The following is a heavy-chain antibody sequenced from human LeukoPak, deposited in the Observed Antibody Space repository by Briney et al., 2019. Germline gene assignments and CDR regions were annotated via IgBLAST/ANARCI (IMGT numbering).Heavy chain of an antibody. J-gene: IGHJ6*03. D-gene: IGHD3-3*01. CDR2: IKQDGSEK. Sequence: GGSLRLSYAASGFTFSSYWMSWVRQAPGKGLEWVANIKQDGSEKYYVDSVKGRFTISRDNAKNSLYLQMNSLRAEDTAVYYCARGRLRFLEWSPGYYYMDVWGKGTTVTVSS. CDR3: ARGRLRFLEWSPGYYYMDV. CDR1: GFTFSSYW. V-gene: IGHV3-7*01.